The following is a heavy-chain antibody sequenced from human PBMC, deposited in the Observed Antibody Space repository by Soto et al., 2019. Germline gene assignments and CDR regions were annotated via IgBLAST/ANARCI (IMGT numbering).Heavy chain of an antibody. D-gene: IGHD3-22*01. CDR2: TYYNGNA. V-gene: IGHV4-39*01. CDR3: ASHFVAVVIKGWGY. J-gene: IGHJ4*02. CDR1: GGSIDRSNYY. Sequence: QLQLQESGPGLVKPSETLSLTCTVSGGSIDRSNYYWDWIRQPPGKGLEWIGTTYYNGNAYYNPSSNSRATMSVDTSKNQFSLKLISVTAADTAVYYCASHFVAVVIKGWGYWGQGTLVTVSS.